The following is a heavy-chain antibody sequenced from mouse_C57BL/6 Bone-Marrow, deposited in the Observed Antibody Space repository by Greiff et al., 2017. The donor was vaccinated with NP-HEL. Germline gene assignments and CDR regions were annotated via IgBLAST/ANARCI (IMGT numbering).Heavy chain of an antibody. CDR3: ARGVVATDY. CDR1: GYSFTGYY. V-gene: IGHV1-42*01. CDR2: INPSTGGT. Sequence: EVQLQQSGPELVKPGASVKISCKASGYSFTGYYMNWVKQSPEKSLEWIGEINPSTGGTTYNQKFKAKATLTVDKSSSTAYMQLKSLTSEDSAVYYCARGVVATDYWGQGTTLTVSS. J-gene: IGHJ2*01. D-gene: IGHD1-1*01.